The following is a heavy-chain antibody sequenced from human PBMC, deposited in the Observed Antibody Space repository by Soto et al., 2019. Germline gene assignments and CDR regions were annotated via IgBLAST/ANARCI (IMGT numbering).Heavy chain of an antibody. V-gene: IGHV1-46*01. J-gene: IGHJ4*02. CDR1: GYTFTNYH. Sequence: ASVKVSCKASGYTFTNYHIHWVRQAPGQGLEWMGIINPGRGSTTYAHKFQGRVTMTRDTSTSTVYMELDSLRSDDTAVYFCARISNSLTDYWGQGTLVTVYS. D-gene: IGHD1-1*01. CDR3: ARISNSLTDY. CDR2: INPGRGST.